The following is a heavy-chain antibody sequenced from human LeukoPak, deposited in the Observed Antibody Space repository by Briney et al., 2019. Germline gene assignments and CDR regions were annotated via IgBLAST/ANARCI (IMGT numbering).Heavy chain of an antibody. D-gene: IGHD3-10*01. Sequence: PGRSLRLSCAASGFTFSSYAMSWVRQAPGKGLEWVSAISGSGGSTYYADSVKGRFTISRDNSKNTLYLQMNSLRAEDTAVYYCAKAGEGITMVRGVIITVCYFDYWGQGTLVTVSS. CDR1: GFTFSSYA. J-gene: IGHJ4*02. CDR3: AKAGEGITMVRGVIITVCYFDY. V-gene: IGHV3-23*01. CDR2: ISGSGGST.